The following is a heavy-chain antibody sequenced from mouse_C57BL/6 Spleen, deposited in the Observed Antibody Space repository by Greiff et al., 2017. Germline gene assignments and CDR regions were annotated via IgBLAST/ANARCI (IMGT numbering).Heavy chain of an antibody. CDR2: IWTGGGT. D-gene: IGHD1-1*01. CDR1: GFSLTSYA. CDR3: ARHYYGSSPYWYFDV. V-gene: IGHV2-9-1*01. Sequence: VMLVESGPGLVAPSQSLSITCTVSGFSLTSYAISWVRQPPGKGLEWLGVIWTGGGTNYNSALKSRLSISKDNSKSQVFLKMNSLQTDDTARYYCARHYYGSSPYWYFDVWGTGTTVTVSS. J-gene: IGHJ1*03.